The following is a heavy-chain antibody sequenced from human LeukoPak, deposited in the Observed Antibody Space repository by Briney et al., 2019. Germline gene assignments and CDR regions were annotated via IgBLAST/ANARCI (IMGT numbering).Heavy chain of an antibody. CDR3: ARDRTVGIGVGY. V-gene: IGHV4-39*07. CDR2: IYYSGST. CDR1: GGSISSSSYY. J-gene: IGHJ4*02. Sequence: SETLSLTCTVSGGSISSSSYYWGWIRQPPGKGLEWIGSIYYSGSTYYNPSLKGRVTISVDTSKNQFSLKLSSVTAADTAVYYCARDRTVGIGVGYWGQGTLVTVSS. D-gene: IGHD3-22*01.